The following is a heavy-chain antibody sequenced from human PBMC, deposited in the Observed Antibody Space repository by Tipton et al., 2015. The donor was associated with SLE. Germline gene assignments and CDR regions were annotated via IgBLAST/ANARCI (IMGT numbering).Heavy chain of an antibody. CDR3: AKDRTAAAGSRYFDY. D-gene: IGHD6-13*01. Sequence: SLRLSCAVSGFTFSSYAMGWVRQAPGKGLEWVSAISGSGGSTYYADSVKGRFTISRDNSKNTLYLQMNSLRAEDTAVYYCAKDRTAAAGSRYFDYWGQGTLVTVSS. J-gene: IGHJ4*02. V-gene: IGHV3-23*01. CDR1: GFTFSSYA. CDR2: ISGSGGST.